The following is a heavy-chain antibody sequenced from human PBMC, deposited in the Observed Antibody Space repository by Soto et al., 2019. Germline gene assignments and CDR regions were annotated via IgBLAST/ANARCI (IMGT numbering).Heavy chain of an antibody. Sequence: SETLSLTCTISGISISSSSSYWASIGQPPGKGLEWIGSIYYSGSTYYNPSLKSRVTISVDTSKNQFSLKLSSVTAADTAVYYCARTIVVVVAASDYGMDVWGQGTTVS. J-gene: IGHJ6*02. V-gene: IGHV4-39*01. CDR1: GISISSSSSY. CDR2: IYYSGST. D-gene: IGHD2-15*01. CDR3: ARTIVVVVAASDYGMDV.